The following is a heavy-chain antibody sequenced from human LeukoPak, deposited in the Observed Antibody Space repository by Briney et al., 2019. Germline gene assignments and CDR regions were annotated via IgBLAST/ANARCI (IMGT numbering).Heavy chain of an antibody. V-gene: IGHV7-4-1*02. J-gene: IGHJ4*02. CDR1: GYTFTSYA. CDR2: INTNTGNP. Sequence: ASVKVSCKASGYTFTSYAMNWMRQAPGQGLEWKGWINTNTGNPTYVQGFTGRFVFSLDTSVSTAYLQISSLKAEDTAVYYCARGLSEFYYDSSGYPLWGQGTLVTVSS. CDR3: ARGLSEFYYDSSGYPL. D-gene: IGHD3-22*01.